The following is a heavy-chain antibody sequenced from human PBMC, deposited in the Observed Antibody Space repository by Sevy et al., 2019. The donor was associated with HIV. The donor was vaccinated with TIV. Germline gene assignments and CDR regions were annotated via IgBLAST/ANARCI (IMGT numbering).Heavy chain of an antibody. V-gene: IGHV6-1*01. CDR3: ARDGGANWDGRPSGTVFDY. CDR2: TYDRSKWWN. J-gene: IGHJ4*02. D-gene: IGHD1-1*01. CDR1: GDGVSSRGTV. Sequence: SQTLSLTCAISGDGVSSRGTVWNWIRQSPSRGLEWLGRTYDRSKWWNNYALSVKSRISINPDTSKNQVSLHLNSVTPDDTAVYYCARDGGANWDGRPSGTVFDYWGQGTLVTVSS.